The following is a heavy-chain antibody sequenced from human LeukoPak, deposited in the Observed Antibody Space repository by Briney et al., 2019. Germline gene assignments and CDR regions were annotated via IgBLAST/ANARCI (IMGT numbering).Heavy chain of an antibody. J-gene: IGHJ4*02. CDR1: GGSISSSSYY. CDR2: IYYSGST. V-gene: IGHV4-39*07. CDR3: ARGLRLGELSFYFDY. Sequence: SETLSLTCTVSGGSISSSSYYWGWIRQPPGKGLEWIGSIYYSGSTYYNPSLKSRVTISVDTSKNQFSLKLSSVTAADTAVYYCARGLRLGELSFYFDYWGQGTLVTVSS. D-gene: IGHD3-16*02.